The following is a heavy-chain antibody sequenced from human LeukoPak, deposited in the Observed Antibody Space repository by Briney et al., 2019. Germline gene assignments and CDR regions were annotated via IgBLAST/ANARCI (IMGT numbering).Heavy chain of an antibody. CDR2: IKAGNGDT. J-gene: IGHJ4*02. CDR1: GYIFTKYV. CDR3: ARDDCGDTCYPGGY. Sequence: ASVKVSCKASGYIFTKYVVHRVRQVPGQRPEWMGWIKAGNGDTKYSQNFQDRLTITRDTSASTVYMELSSLTSEDTALYYCARDDCGDTCYPGGYWGQGTLVTVSS. D-gene: IGHD2-21*01. V-gene: IGHV1-3*01.